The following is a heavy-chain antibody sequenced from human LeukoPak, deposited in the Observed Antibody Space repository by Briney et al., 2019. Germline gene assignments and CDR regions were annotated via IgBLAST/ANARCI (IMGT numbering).Heavy chain of an antibody. CDR3: ARDGIVGATDY. D-gene: IGHD1-26*01. V-gene: IGHV3-23*01. CDR2: IGGLGGST. Sequence: GGSLRLSCAASGFTFSSYAMSWVRQAPGKGLEWVSSIGGLGGSTFYAVSVKGRFTISRDNSKNTLYLQMNSLRAEDTAVYYCARDGIVGATDYWGQGTLVTVSS. J-gene: IGHJ4*02. CDR1: GFTFSSYA.